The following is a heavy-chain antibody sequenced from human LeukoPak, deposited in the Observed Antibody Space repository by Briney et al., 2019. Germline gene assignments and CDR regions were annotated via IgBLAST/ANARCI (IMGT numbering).Heavy chain of an antibody. J-gene: IGHJ6*02. CDR3: ARDGYSSSWYYYYGMDV. CDR1: GFTFSNYT. Sequence: GGSLRLSCAASGFTFSNYTMHWVRQAPGKGLEWVAVVSYNGNNKYFADSVKGRFTISRDNSKNTLYLQMNSLRAEDTAMYYCARDGYSSSWYYYYGMDVWGQGTTVTVSS. D-gene: IGHD6-13*01. V-gene: IGHV3-30-3*01. CDR2: VSYNGNNK.